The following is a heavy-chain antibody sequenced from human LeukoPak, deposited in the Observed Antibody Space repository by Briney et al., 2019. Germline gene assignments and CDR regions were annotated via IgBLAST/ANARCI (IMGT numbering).Heavy chain of an antibody. D-gene: IGHD4-17*01. Sequence: ASMKVSFTCAGYTFTGRDMHMMRLAPGQGLGWMGWIYPNSGGTNYAQKFQGRVTMTRDTSISTAYMELSRLRTDDTAVYYCARVVGYGDYPFDYWGQGTLVTVSS. CDR3: ARVVGYGDYPFDY. CDR2: IYPNSGGT. CDR1: GYTFTGRD. V-gene: IGHV1-2*02. J-gene: IGHJ4*02.